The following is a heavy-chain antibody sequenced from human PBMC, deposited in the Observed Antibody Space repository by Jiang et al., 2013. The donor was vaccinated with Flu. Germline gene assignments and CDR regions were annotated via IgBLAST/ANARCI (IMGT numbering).Heavy chain of an antibody. J-gene: IGHJ4*02. D-gene: IGHD1-26*01. Sequence: KPTQTLTLTCTFSGFSLRSNGMCVSWIRRPPGKALEWLARIDWDDDEYYSSSLKTRLAVSKDTSKNXVVLTMTNVDPADTATYYCARIISTTATASFDSWGQGSLVTVSS. CDR2: IDWDDDE. CDR1: GFSLRSNGMC. V-gene: IGHV2-70*11. CDR3: ARIISTTATASFDS.